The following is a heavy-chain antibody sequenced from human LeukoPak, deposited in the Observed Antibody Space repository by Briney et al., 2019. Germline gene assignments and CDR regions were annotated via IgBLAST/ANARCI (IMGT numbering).Heavy chain of an antibody. CDR3: ARERDYYYDSSGYYGPRWFDP. J-gene: IGHJ5*02. CDR2: IYTSGST. Sequence: SETLSLTCTVSGGSISSYYWSWIRQPPGKGLEWIGRIYTSGSTNYNPSLKSRVTMSVDTSKNQFSLKLGSVTAADTAVYYCARERDYYYDSSGYYGPRWFDPWGQGTLVTVSS. CDR1: GGSISSYY. V-gene: IGHV4-4*07. D-gene: IGHD3-22*01.